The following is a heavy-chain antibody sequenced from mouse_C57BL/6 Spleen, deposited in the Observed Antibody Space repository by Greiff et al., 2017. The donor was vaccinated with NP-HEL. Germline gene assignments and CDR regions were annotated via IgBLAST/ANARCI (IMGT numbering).Heavy chain of an antibody. J-gene: IGHJ4*01. CDR3: AREYYYGSSPYAMDY. V-gene: IGHV5-17*01. Sequence: EVKLVESGGGLVKPGGSLKLSCAASGFTFSDYGMHWVRQAPEKGLEWVAYISSGSSTIYYADTVKGRFTISRDNAKNTLFLQMTSLRSEDTAMYYCAREYYYGSSPYAMDYWGQGTSVTVSS. CDR1: GFTFSDYG. CDR2: ISSGSSTI. D-gene: IGHD1-1*01.